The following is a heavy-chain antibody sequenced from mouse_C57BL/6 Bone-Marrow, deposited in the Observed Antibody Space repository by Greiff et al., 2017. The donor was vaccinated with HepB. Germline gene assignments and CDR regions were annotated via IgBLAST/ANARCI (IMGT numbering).Heavy chain of an antibody. Sequence: EVMLVESGGDLVKPGGSLKLSCAASGFTFSSYGMSWVRQTPDKRLEWVATISSGGSYTYYPDSVKGRFTISRDNAKNTLYLQMSSLKSEDTAMYYCARPGYSNYAMDYWGQGTSVTVSS. CDR2: ISSGGSYT. D-gene: IGHD2-5*01. V-gene: IGHV5-6*02. CDR1: GFTFSSYG. J-gene: IGHJ4*01. CDR3: ARPGYSNYAMDY.